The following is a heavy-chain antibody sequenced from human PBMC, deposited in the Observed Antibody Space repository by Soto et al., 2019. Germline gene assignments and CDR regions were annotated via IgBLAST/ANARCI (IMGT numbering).Heavy chain of an antibody. Sequence: QVQLQESGPGLVKPSGTLSLTCAVSGGSISSSNWWSWVRQPPGKGLEWIGEIDHSGSTNYNPSLQRRVNISVDKSKNQLLVKLSSVTAADTAVYYCARNDRYSSSWYLFDPWGQGTLVTFSS. CDR3: ARNDRYSSSWYLFDP. J-gene: IGHJ5*02. CDR1: GGSISSSNW. CDR2: IDHSGST. V-gene: IGHV4-4*02. D-gene: IGHD6-13*01.